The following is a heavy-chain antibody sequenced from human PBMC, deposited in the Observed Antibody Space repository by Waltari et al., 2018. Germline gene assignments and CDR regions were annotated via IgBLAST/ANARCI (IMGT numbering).Heavy chain of an antibody. D-gene: IGHD1-1*01. CDR2: ISAYNGNT. Sequence: QVQLVQSGAEVKKPGASVKVSCKASGYTFTSYGISWVRQSPGKGLEWMGWISAYNGNTNYAQKFQGNCTRTTDTSTSTAYMELRSLRSYDTAVYYCAVTTPYYYSCMDVWGQGTTVTVSS. J-gene: IGHJ6*02. V-gene: IGHV1-18*01. CDR1: GYTFTSYG. CDR3: AVTTPYYYSCMDV.